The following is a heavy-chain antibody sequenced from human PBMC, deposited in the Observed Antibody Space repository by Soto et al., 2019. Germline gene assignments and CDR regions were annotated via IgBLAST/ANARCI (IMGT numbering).Heavy chain of an antibody. D-gene: IGHD2-15*01. J-gene: IGHJ4*02. Sequence: QVQLQQWGAGLLKPSETLSLTCAVYGGSFSGYYWSWIRQPPGKGLEWIGEINHSGSTNYNPSLKNRVTISVDTSKNQFSLKLSSVTAADTAVYYCARDPTLDYWGQGTLVTVSS. CDR1: GGSFSGYY. V-gene: IGHV4-34*01. CDR2: INHSGST. CDR3: ARDPTLDY.